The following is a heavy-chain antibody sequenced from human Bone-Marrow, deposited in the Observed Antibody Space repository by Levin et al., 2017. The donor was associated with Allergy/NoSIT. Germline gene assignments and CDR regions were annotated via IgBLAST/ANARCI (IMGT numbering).Heavy chain of an antibody. J-gene: IGHJ4*02. CDR2: FYYTGKT. V-gene: IGHV4-59*01. Sequence: ETLSLTCTVSGGSISGYYWSWIRQPPGKGLEWIGFFYYTGKTNYSPSLKSRVTISLDTSKNQFSLKLTSVTAADTAIYYCARGNIDGWTRGLDFWGQGILVPVSS. CDR1: GGSISGYY. D-gene: IGHD2/OR15-2a*01. CDR3: ARGNIDGWTRGLDF.